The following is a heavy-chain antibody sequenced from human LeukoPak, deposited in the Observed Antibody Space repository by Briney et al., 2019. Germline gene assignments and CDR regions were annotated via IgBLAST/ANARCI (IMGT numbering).Heavy chain of an antibody. J-gene: IGHJ6*02. V-gene: IGHV1-69*13. CDR2: IIPIFGTA. D-gene: IGHD3-16*02. Sequence: SVKVSRKASGGTFSSYAISWVRQAPGQGLEWMGGIIPIFGTANYAQKFQGRVTITADESTSTAYMELSSLRSEDTAVYYCAREGPRMITFGGVIVADYYYGMDVWGQGTTVTVSS. CDR1: GGTFSSYA. CDR3: AREGPRMITFGGVIVADYYYGMDV.